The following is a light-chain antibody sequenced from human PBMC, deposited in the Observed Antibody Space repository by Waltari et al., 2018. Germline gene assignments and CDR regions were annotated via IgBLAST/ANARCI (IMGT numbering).Light chain of an antibody. J-gene: IGLJ2*01. CDR1: ISDAGNYNR. V-gene: IGLV2-23*02. CDR3: SSYAGSSKGV. CDR2: AVS. Sequence: QSALTQPPSVSGSPGHSITIPCTGTISDAGNYNRFSWYQQHPGKAPKLMIYAVSKRPSGVFVRFSGSKSGDMASLTISGLQPEDEAEYFCSSYAGSSKGVFGGGTKVTVL.